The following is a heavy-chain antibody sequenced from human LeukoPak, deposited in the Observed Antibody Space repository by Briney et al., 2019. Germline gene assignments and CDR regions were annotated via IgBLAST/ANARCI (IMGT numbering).Heavy chain of an antibody. CDR3: ARGRGLGVVSPYFDY. V-gene: IGHV3-53*01. J-gene: IGHJ4*02. CDR1: GFSVSNNY. Sequence: GGSLRLSCVVSGFSVSNNYIIWVRQAPGNGLEPVSVIYGDGRTSHSASVRGRFTISRDNSKNIVSPQMNNLRAEDTAVYYCARGRGLGVVSPYFDYWGQGTLVTVSS. D-gene: IGHD3-3*01. CDR2: IYGDGRT.